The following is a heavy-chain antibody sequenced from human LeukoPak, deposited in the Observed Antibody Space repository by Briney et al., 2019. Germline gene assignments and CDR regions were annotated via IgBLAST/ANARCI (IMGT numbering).Heavy chain of an antibody. J-gene: IGHJ4*02. D-gene: IGHD3-10*01. CDR3: ARNYYGSGSSY. CDR2: INWNGGST. V-gene: IGHV3-20*04. CDR1: GFTFDDYG. Sequence: GGSLRLSCAASGFTFDDYGMHWVRQAPGKGLEWVSGINWNGGSTGYADSVKGRLTISRDNAKNSLYLQMNSLRAEDTALYYCARNYYGSGSSYWGQGTLVTVSS.